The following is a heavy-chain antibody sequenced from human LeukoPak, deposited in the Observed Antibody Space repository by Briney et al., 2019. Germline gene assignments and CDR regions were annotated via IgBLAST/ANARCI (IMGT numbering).Heavy chain of an antibody. D-gene: IGHD4-17*01. Sequence: GGSLRLSCAASGFTFSDYNMSWIRKAPGKGLEGGSYISSSGSTIYYADSVKGRFTISRDNAKNSLYLQMNSLRAEDTAVYYCANHGYDYGDYGAFDYWGQGTLVTVSS. CDR1: GFTFSDYN. V-gene: IGHV3-11*01. J-gene: IGHJ4*02. CDR3: ANHGYDYGDYGAFDY. CDR2: ISSSGSTI.